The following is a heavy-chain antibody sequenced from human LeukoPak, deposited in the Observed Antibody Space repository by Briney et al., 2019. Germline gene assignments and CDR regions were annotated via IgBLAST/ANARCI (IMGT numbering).Heavy chain of an antibody. Sequence: GGSLRLSCTVYGFTFSKYAMNWVRQGPGKGLEWVSGIGASGGTTYYADSVQGRFTISRDNSKNTLSLQANSLRAEDTGVYFCAKDLEAVAGTIVNDYWGQGTLVTVSS. V-gene: IGHV3-23*01. J-gene: IGHJ4*02. CDR2: IGASGGTT. CDR3: AKDLEAVAGTIVNDY. CDR1: GFTFSKYA. D-gene: IGHD6-19*01.